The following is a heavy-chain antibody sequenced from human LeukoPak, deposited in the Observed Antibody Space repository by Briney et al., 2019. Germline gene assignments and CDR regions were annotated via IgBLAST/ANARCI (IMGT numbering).Heavy chain of an antibody. D-gene: IGHD3-9*01. CDR1: GFTFSSYG. Sequence: PGVSLRLSCAASGFTFSSYGMHWVRQAPGKGLEWVAFIRYDGSNKYYADSVKGRFTISRDNSKNTLYLQMNSLRAEDTAVYYCAKVGDYDILTGYYLSGAFDIWGQGTMVTVSS. CDR3: AKVGDYDILTGYYLSGAFDI. V-gene: IGHV3-30*02. CDR2: IRYDGSNK. J-gene: IGHJ3*02.